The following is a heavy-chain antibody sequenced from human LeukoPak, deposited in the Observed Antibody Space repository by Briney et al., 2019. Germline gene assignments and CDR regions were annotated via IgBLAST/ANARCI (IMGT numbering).Heavy chain of an antibody. CDR3: ASWDYGGNSDY. J-gene: IGHJ4*02. CDR2: ISGGGGST. CDR1: GFTFSSYS. Sequence: PGGSLRLSCAASGFTFSSYSMNWVRQAPGKGLEWVSVISGGGGSTYYAGSVKGRFTISRDNSKNTLHLQMNSLRAEDTAVYYCASWDYGGNSDYWGQGTLVTVSS. V-gene: IGHV3-23*01. D-gene: IGHD4-23*01.